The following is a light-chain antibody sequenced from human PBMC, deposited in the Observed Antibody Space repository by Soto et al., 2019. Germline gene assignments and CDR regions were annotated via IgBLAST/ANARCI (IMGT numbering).Light chain of an antibody. J-gene: IGKJ4*01. Sequence: DIQMTQSPSTLSASVGDRVTITCRASQSLNSWLVWYQQKPGKVPKLLIYKASRLQSGVPSRFSGSESGTEFTLTIRSLQPDDFATYYCQQYSSYPLTFGGGTKVEIK. CDR2: KAS. V-gene: IGKV1-5*03. CDR1: QSLNSW. CDR3: QQYSSYPLT.